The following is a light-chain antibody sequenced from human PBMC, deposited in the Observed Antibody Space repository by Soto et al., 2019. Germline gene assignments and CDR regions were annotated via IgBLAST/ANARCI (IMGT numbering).Light chain of an antibody. J-gene: IGKJ1*01. Sequence: EIVMTQSPATLSVSPGERATLSCRASQSVSSNLSWYQQKPGQAPRLLIYGASTRATGVPARFSGSGSGTEFILTISSPQSEDFVVYYCQQYNNWWTFGQGTKVDIK. CDR3: QQYNNWWT. V-gene: IGKV3-15*01. CDR1: QSVSSN. CDR2: GAS.